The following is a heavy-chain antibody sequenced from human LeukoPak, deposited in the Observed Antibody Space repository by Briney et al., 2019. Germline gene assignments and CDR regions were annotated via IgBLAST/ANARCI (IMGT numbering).Heavy chain of an antibody. J-gene: IGHJ4*02. CDR1: GFTFSNYA. D-gene: IGHD4-17*01. CDR3: AKDLGPDYGSDY. Sequence: GGSLRLSCAASGFTFSNYAMSWVRQAPGKGLEWVSVIRGTGGSTYYADSVKGRFTISRDNSKNTVYLQMNSLRAEDTAVYYCAKDLGPDYGSDYWGQGTLVTVSS. V-gene: IGHV3-23*01. CDR2: IRGTGGST.